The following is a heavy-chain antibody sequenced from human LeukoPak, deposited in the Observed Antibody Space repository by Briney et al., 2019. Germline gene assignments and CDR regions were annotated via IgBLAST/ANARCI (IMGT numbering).Heavy chain of an antibody. CDR3: ARGSPVGDC. J-gene: IGHJ4*02. V-gene: IGHV4-59*01. D-gene: IGHD3-10*01. CDR2: IYYSGST. CDR1: GGSISSYY. Sequence: SETLSLTCTVSGGSISSYYWSWIRQTPGKGLEWIGYIYYSGSTNYNPSLRSRVTISVDTSKNQFSLKLRSVTAADTAVYYCARGSPVGDCWGQGTLVTVSS.